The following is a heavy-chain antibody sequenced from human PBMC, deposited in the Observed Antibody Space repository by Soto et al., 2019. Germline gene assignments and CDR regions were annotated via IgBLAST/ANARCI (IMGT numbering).Heavy chain of an antibody. J-gene: IGHJ4*02. V-gene: IGHV3-21*01. CDR3: ARESEDLTSNFDY. CDR1: GFTFTRYS. CDR2: ISSTTNYI. Sequence: GGSLRLSCAASGFTFTRYSMNWARQAPGKGLEWVSSISSTTNYIYYADSMKGRFTVSRDNAKNSAYLEMNSLSAEDTAVYYCARESEDLTSNFDYWGQGTLVTVSS.